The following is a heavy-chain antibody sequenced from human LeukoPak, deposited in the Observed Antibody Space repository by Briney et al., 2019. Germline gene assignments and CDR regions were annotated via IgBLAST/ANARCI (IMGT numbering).Heavy chain of an antibody. J-gene: IGHJ6*03. CDR3: ARARGDDSYYYYMDV. V-gene: IGHV1-69*05. Sequence: GASVKVSCKASGGTFSSYAISWVRQAPGQGLEWMGGIIPIFGTANYAQKFQGRVAITTDESTSTAYMELSSLRSEDTVVYYCARARGDDSYYYYMDVWGKGTTVTVSS. D-gene: IGHD3-10*01. CDR1: GGTFSSYA. CDR2: IIPIFGTA.